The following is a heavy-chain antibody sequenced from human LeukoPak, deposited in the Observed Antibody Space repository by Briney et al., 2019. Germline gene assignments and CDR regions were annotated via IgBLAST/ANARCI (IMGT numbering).Heavy chain of an antibody. CDR3: ARESSLPGIAAAGTATPDY. CDR2: ISYDGSNK. Sequence: EGSLRLSCAASGFTFSSYGMHWVRQAPGKGLEWVAVISYDGSNKYYADSVKGRFTISRDNSKNTLYPQMNSLRAEDTAVYYRARESSLPGIAAAGTATPDYWGQGTLVTVSS. V-gene: IGHV3-30*05. J-gene: IGHJ4*02. CDR1: GFTFSSYG. D-gene: IGHD6-13*01.